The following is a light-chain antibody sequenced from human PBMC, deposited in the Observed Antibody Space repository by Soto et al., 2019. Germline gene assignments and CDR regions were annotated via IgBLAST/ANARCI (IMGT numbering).Light chain of an antibody. Sequence: GDRVTITCWASQSISSWLAWYQQKPGKAPKLLIYDASSLESGVPSRFSGSGSGTEFTLTISSLQPDDFATYYCQQYNSYLYTFGQGTKLEIK. CDR3: QQYNSYLYT. CDR2: DAS. J-gene: IGKJ2*01. CDR1: QSISSW. V-gene: IGKV1-5*01.